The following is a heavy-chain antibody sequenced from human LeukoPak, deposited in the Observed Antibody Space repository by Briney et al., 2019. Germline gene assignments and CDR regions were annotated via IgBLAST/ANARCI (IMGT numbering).Heavy chain of an antibody. CDR3: ARDPLPYCSSASCAP. D-gene: IGHD2-2*01. V-gene: IGHV1-69*04. CDR1: GGTFSSYA. CDR2: IIPILGIA. J-gene: IGHJ5*02. Sequence: SAKVSCKASGGTFSSYAISWVRQAPGQGLEWMGRIIPILGIASYAQKFQGRVTITADKSTSTAYMELSSLRSEDTAVYYCARDPLPYCSSASCAPWGQGTLVTVSS.